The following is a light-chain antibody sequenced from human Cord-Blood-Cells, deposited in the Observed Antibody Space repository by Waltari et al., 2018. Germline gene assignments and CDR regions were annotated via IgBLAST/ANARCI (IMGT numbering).Light chain of an antibody. CDR2: SNK. J-gene: IGLJ3*02. Sequence: QSVLTQPPSASGTPGQRVTISCSGSSSNTGSNYVYWYQQLPGPAPNLLIYSNKQRPSGVPDRFSGSKSGTSASLAISGLRSEDEADYYCAAWDDSLSGPGVFGGGTKLTVL. V-gene: IGLV1-47*02. CDR3: AAWDDSLSGPGV. CDR1: SSNTGSNY.